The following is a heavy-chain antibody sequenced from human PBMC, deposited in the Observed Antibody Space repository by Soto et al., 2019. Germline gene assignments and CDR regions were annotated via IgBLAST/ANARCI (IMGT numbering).Heavy chain of an antibody. CDR1: GGSFSGYY. V-gene: IGHV4-34*01. J-gene: IGHJ4*02. D-gene: IGHD3-10*01. Sequence: LSLTCAVYGGSFSGYYWSWIRQPPGKGLEWIGEINHSGSTNYNPSLKSRVTISVDTSKNQFSLKLSSVTATDTAVYYCARGWHYYGSGSYGSYWGQGTLVTVSS. CDR2: INHSGST. CDR3: ARGWHYYGSGSYGSY.